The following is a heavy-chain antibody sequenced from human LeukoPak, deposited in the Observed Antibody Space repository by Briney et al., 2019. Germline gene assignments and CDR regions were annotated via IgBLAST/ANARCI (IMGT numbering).Heavy chain of an antibody. CDR3: ARGYSRSYYDY. J-gene: IGHJ4*02. CDR2: ISSSSSVI. D-gene: IGHD1-26*01. CDR1: GFTFSNYT. V-gene: IGHV3-48*02. Sequence: GGSLRLSCAASGFTFSNYTLSWVRQAPGKVLEGVSYISSSSSVIYYADSVRGRFTISRDNAKNSLSLQMNSLRDEDTAIYYCARGYSRSYYDYWGQGTLVTVSS.